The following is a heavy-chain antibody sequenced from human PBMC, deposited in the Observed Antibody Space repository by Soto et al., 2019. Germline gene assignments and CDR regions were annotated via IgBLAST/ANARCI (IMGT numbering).Heavy chain of an antibody. CDR2: IWYDGSNK. J-gene: IGHJ6*02. Sequence: GGSLRLSCAASGFTFSSYGMHWVRQAPGKGLEWVAVIWYDGSNKYYADSVKGRFTISRDNSKNTLYLQMNSLRAEDTAVYYCAREIRWNRDYYYYGMDVWGQGTTVTVSS. CDR3: AREIRWNRDYYYYGMDV. CDR1: GFTFSSYG. D-gene: IGHD1-1*01. V-gene: IGHV3-33*01.